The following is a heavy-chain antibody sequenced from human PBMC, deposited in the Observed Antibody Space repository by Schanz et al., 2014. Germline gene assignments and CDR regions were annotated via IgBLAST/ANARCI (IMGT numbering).Heavy chain of an antibody. Sequence: EVQLVESFFFLFPPLGSLRLSCAASGFTFSYYNMNWVRQAPGKGLEWVSSISNGGGYIYYADSVKGRFTISRDNAKNSVYLQMHSLRAEDTALYYCARDRDAGGYDSWGQGTLVTVSS. CDR1: GFTFSYYN. J-gene: IGHJ5*01. CDR2: ISNGGGYI. V-gene: IGHV3-21*01. D-gene: IGHD2-8*02. CDR3: ARDRDAGGYDS.